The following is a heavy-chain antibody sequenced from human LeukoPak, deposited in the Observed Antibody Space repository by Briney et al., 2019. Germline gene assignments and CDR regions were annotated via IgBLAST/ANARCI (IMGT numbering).Heavy chain of an antibody. CDR2: ISGSGGST. V-gene: IGHV3-23*01. CDR1: GFTFSSYG. Sequence: GGSLRLSCAASGFTFSSYGMSWVRQAPGKGLEWGSAISGSGGSTYYAHSVKGRFTTSRDNSKNTLYLQMNSLRAEDTAVYYCAKVKLELIYYFDYWGQGTLVTVSS. CDR3: AKVKLELIYYFDY. D-gene: IGHD1-7*01. J-gene: IGHJ4*02.